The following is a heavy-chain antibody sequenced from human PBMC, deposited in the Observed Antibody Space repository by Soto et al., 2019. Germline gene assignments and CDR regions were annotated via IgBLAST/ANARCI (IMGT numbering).Heavy chain of an antibody. CDR1: GYTFTSYD. Sequence: ASVKVSCKASGYTFTSYDINWVRQATGQGLEWMGWMNPNSGNTGYAQKFQGRVTMTRNTSISTAYMELSSLRSEDTAVYYCAGIAVAGPGWFDPWGQGALVTVSS. D-gene: IGHD6-19*01. CDR2: MNPNSGNT. V-gene: IGHV1-8*01. CDR3: AGIAVAGPGWFDP. J-gene: IGHJ5*02.